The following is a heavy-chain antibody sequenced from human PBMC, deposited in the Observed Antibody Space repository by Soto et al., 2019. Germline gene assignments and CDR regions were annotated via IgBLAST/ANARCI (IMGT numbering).Heavy chain of an antibody. CDR2: ISYDGGNK. CDR1: NFVFSVYS. D-gene: IGHD3-3*01. Sequence: QLVESGGGVVQPARSLRLSCTASNFVFSVYSLHWVGQAPGKGLEWVALISYDGGNKYYADSVKGRFTISRDNSKNTLCLQMNSLRREDTAVYYCARDKDQYDFWGGTLDSWGQGTLVTVSS. CDR3: ARDKDQYDFWGGTLDS. V-gene: IGHV3-30-3*01. J-gene: IGHJ4*02.